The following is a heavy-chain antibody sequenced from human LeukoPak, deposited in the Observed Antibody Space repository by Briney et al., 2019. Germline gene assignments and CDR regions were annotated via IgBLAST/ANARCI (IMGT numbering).Heavy chain of an antibody. CDR1: GFTFSSYS. CDR2: ISSSSSAI. CDR3: GVDH. V-gene: IGHV3-48*04. Sequence: GGSLRLSCAASGFTFSSYSMNWVRQAPGKGLEWVSFISSSSSAIYYADSVKGRFTISRDNAKNSLYLQMHSLRVEDTAVHYCGVDHWGQGTLVTVSS. J-gene: IGHJ4*02.